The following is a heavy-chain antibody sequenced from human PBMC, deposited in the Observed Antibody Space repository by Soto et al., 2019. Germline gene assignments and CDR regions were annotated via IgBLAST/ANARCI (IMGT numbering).Heavy chain of an antibody. V-gene: IGHV3-74*01. CDR2: ISDDGSTA. D-gene: IGHD1-1*01. CDR1: GFTFSAYW. CDR3: ARGPRVSSTGTGAH. Sequence: AGGSLRLSCAVSGFTFSAYWMHRVRQVPGKGLTWVSRISDDGSTATYADSVKGRFIISRDNAKNTLYLEMNTLRADDSGLYYCARGPRVSSTGTGAHWGRGTLVTVSS. J-gene: IGHJ4*02.